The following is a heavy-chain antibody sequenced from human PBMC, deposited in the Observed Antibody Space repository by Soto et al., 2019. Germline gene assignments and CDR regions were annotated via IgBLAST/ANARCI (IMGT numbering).Heavy chain of an antibody. V-gene: IGHV1-46*01. J-gene: IGHJ4*02. CDR2: INPSGGST. CDR3: AREDPRTGPRGSYSSAPKVLPPDY. Sequence: GASVKVSCEASGYTFTSYYMHWVRQAPGQGLEWMGVINPSGGSTSYAQKFQGRVTMTRDTSTSTVYMELSSLRSEDTAVYYCAREDPRTGPRGSYSSAPKVLPPDYWGQGTLVTVSS. CDR1: GYTFTSYY. D-gene: IGHD1-26*01.